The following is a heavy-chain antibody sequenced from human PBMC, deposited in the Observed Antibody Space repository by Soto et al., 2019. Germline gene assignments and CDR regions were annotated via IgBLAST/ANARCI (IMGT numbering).Heavy chain of an antibody. Sequence: SVKVSCKASGGTFSSYAISWVRQAPGQGLEWMGGIIPIFGTANYAQKFQGRVTITADESTSTAYMELSSLRSEDTAVYYCARESITMVRGNRQNWFDPWGQGTLVTVSS. CDR1: GGTFSSYA. D-gene: IGHD3-10*01. CDR3: ARESITMVRGNRQNWFDP. CDR2: IIPIFGTA. V-gene: IGHV1-69*13. J-gene: IGHJ5*02.